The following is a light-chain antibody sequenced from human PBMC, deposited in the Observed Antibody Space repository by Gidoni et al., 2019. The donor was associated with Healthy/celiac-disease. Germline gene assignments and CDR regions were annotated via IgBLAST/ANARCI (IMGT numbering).Light chain of an antibody. CDR3: QAWDSSIVV. V-gene: IGLV3-1*01. CDR2: QDS. CDR1: KLGDKY. J-gene: IGLJ2*01. Sequence: SYELTQPPSVSVSPGQTASITCSGDKLGDKYACWSQQKPGQSPVLVIYQDSKRPSGIPERFSGSNSGNTATLTISGTQAMDEADYYCQAWDSSIVVFGGGTTLTVL.